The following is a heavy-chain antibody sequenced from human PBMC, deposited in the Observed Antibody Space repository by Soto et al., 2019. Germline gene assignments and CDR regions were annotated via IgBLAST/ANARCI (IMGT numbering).Heavy chain of an antibody. D-gene: IGHD1-20*01. CDR2: MNPNSGNT. Sequence: QVQLVQSGAEVKKPGASVKVSCKASGYTFTSYDINWVRQATGQGLEWMGWMNPNSGNTGYAQKFQGRGTMTRNTSISTAYMELSSLRSEDTAVYYCASVITGRHWRNFYYYYYGMDVWGQGTTVTVSS. V-gene: IGHV1-8*01. CDR1: GYTFTSYD. J-gene: IGHJ6*02. CDR3: ASVITGRHWRNFYYYYYGMDV.